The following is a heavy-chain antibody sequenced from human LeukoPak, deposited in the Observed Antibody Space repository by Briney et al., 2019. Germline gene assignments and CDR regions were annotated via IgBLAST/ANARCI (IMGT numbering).Heavy chain of an antibody. J-gene: IGHJ4*02. CDR2: IYYSGST. V-gene: IGHV4-34*01. Sequence: PSETLSLTCAVYGGSFSGYYWSWIRQPPGKGLEWIGSIYYSGSTYYNPSLKSRVTISVDTPKNQFSLKLSSVTAADTAVYYCARDSIGCSGGSCYSNWGQGTLVTVSS. CDR3: ARDSIGCSGGSCYSN. CDR1: GGSFSGYY. D-gene: IGHD2-15*01.